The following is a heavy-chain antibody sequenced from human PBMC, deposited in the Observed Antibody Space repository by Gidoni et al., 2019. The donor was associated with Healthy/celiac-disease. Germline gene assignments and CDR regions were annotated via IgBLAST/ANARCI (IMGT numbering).Heavy chain of an antibody. D-gene: IGHD3-10*01. V-gene: IGHV3-23*01. J-gene: IGHJ4*02. Sequence: GRFTISRDNSKNTLYLQMNSLRAEDTAVYYCAKPRGSGSYYPYYFDYWGQGTLVTVSS. CDR3: AKPRGSGSYYPYYFDY.